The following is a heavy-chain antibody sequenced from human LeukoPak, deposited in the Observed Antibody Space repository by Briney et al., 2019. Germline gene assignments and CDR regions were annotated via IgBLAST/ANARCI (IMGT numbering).Heavy chain of an antibody. D-gene: IGHD6-19*01. Sequence: SETLSLTCAVYGGSFSGYYWSWIRQPPGKGLEWIGEINHSGSTNYNPSLKSRVTISVDTSKNQFSLKLSSVTAADTAVYYCAYSSGWYRPDAFDIWGQGTMVTVSS. CDR2: INHSGST. J-gene: IGHJ3*02. CDR1: GGSFSGYY. V-gene: IGHV4-34*01. CDR3: AYSSGWYRPDAFDI.